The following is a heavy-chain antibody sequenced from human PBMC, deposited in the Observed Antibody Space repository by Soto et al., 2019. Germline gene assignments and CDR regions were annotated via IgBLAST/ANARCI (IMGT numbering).Heavy chain of an antibody. V-gene: IGHV3-30-3*01. CDR1: GFTFSSYA. CDR3: ARGHHIRREIYY. CDR2: ISYDGSNK. Sequence: QVQLVESGGGVVQPGRSLRLSCAASGFTFSSYAMHWVRQAPGKGLEWVAVISYDGSNKYYADSVKGRFTISRDNSKNKLYLQMNSLIAEDTAVYYCARGHHIRREIYYWGQGTLVTVSS. J-gene: IGHJ4*02.